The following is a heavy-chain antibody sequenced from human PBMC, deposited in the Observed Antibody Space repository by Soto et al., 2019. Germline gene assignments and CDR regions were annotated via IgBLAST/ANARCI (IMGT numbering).Heavy chain of an antibody. V-gene: IGHV3-11*06. Sequence: GRSLRLSCAVCVFTFGDSYMSWIRQAPGKGLEWLSYISPGSRYPAYADSVKGRFTISRDNAKRSLYLQMMSLTAEDTAIYYCVRGGGGGLFDPWGQGTMVTVSS. CDR3: VRGGGGGLFDP. CDR1: VFTFGDSY. CDR2: ISPGSRYP. D-gene: IGHD2-15*01. J-gene: IGHJ5*02.